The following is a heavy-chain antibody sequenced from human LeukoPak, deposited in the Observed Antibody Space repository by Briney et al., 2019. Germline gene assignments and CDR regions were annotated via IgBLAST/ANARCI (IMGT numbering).Heavy chain of an antibody. V-gene: IGHV3-21*01. Sequence: GGSLRLSCAASGFTFSSYSMNWVRQAPGKGLEWVSSISSSSYIHYADSVKGRFTISRDNAKNSLYLQMNSLRAEDTAVYYCARDWRGYSYFDYWGQGTLVTVSS. CDR2: ISSSSYI. CDR3: ARDWRGYSYFDY. J-gene: IGHJ4*02. D-gene: IGHD5-18*01. CDR1: GFTFSSYS.